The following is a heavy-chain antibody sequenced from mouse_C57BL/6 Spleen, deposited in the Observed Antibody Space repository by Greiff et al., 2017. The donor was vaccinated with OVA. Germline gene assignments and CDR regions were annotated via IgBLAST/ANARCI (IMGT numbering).Heavy chain of an antibody. CDR1: GYTFTSYT. J-gene: IGHJ4*01. V-gene: IGHV1-4*01. Sequence: QVQLKESGAELARPGASVKMSCKASGYTFTSYTMHWVKQRPGQGLEWIGYINPSSGYTKYNQKFKDKATLTADKSSSTAYMQLSSLTSEDSAVYYCASGYYDYDYYAMDYWGQGTSVTVSS. D-gene: IGHD2-4*01. CDR2: INPSSGYT. CDR3: ASGYYDYDYYAMDY.